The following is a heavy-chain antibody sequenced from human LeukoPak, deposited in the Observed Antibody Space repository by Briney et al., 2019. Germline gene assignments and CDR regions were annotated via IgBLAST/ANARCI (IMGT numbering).Heavy chain of an antibody. J-gene: IGHJ4*02. CDR1: GVTFSSYS. V-gene: IGHV3-21*01. Sequence: GGSLRLSCAASGVTFSSYSMNWVRNAPAQGRGWVSSISSSSSYIYYGDSVKGRFTISRDNAKDSLYLQMNSLRAEDTAVYYCARDYEIYWGQGTLVTVSS. D-gene: IGHD5-12*01. CDR2: ISSSSSYI. CDR3: ARDYEIY.